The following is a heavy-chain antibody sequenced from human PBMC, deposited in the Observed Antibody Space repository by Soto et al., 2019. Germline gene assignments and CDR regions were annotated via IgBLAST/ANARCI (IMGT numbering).Heavy chain of an antibody. D-gene: IGHD6-6*01. J-gene: IGHJ4*02. CDR2: ISAGGSNT. CDR3: AKEYSTSFDY. CDR1: GFTFSNYA. V-gene: IGHV3-23*01. Sequence: PGGSLRLSCAASGFTFSNYAMNWVRQAPGKGLEWVSAISAGGSNTNYADSVKGRFTISSDNSKNTLYLQMNGLRADDTAVYYCAKEYSTSFDYWGQGTPVIVSS.